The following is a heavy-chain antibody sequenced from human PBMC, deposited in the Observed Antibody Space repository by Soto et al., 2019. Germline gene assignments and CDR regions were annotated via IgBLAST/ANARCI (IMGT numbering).Heavy chain of an antibody. J-gene: IGHJ6*02. CDR2: MNPNSGNT. D-gene: IGHD3-3*01. Sequence: VASVKVSCKASGYTFTSYDINWVRQATGQGPEWMGWMNPNSGNTGYAQKFQGRVTMTRNTSISTAYMELSSLRSEDTAVYYCAREGPRFLEWLLSLRGSSGMDVWGQGTTVTVSS. CDR3: AREGPRFLEWLLSLRGSSGMDV. CDR1: GYTFTSYD. V-gene: IGHV1-8*01.